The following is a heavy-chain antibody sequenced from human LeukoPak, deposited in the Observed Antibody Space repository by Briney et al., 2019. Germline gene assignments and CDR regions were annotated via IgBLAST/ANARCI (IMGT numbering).Heavy chain of an antibody. D-gene: IGHD3-22*01. V-gene: IGHV1-2*02. CDR3: ARGRWSSGPNWFDP. CDR1: GYTFSGYY. CDR2: NNPNSGGT. J-gene: IGHJ5*02. Sequence: GASVNVSCKASGYTFSGYYMHWVRQAPGQGLEWMGWNNPNSGGTNYAQKFQGRVTMTRDTSISTAYMELSRMRSDDTAVDYCARGRWSSGPNWFDPWGQGTLVTVSS.